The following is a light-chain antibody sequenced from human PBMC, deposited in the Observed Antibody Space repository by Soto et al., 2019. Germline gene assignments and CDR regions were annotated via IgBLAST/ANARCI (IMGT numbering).Light chain of an antibody. J-gene: IGKJ4*01. V-gene: IGKV3-20*01. CDR1: QTVRNNY. CDR3: QQFSSYPLT. CDR2: DAS. Sequence: EFVLTQSPGTLSLSPGERATLSCRASQTVRNNYLAWYQQKPGQAPRLLIYDASSRATGIPDRFSGGGSGTSFTLPIRRLGPEDFAVYYCQQFSSYPLTFGGGTKVDIK.